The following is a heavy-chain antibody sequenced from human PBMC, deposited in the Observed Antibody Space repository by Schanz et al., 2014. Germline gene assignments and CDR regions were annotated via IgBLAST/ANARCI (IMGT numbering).Heavy chain of an antibody. CDR1: GFTLSNSD. Sequence: EVQLVESGGGLVQPGGSLRLSCAASGFTLSNSDMHWVRQGTGKGLEWVSTIGYLGDTYYPDSVKGRFTVSRDSGQNSLYLQMNSLRAGDTAVYYCAKARRKSNCSSGRCIRYSYCGMDAWGQGTTVTVSS. D-gene: IGHD2-15*01. V-gene: IGHV3-13*01. J-gene: IGHJ6*02. CDR2: IGYLGDT. CDR3: AKARRKSNCSSGRCIRYSYCGMDA.